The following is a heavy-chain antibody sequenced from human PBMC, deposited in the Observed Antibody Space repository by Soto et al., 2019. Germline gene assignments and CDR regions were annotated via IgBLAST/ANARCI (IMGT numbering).Heavy chain of an antibody. V-gene: IGHV4-59*01. D-gene: IGHD3-3*01. CDR1: GGSISSYY. Sequence: SETLSLTCTVSGGSISSYYWSWIRQPPGKGLEWIGYIYYSGSTNYNPSLKSRVTISVDTSKNQFSLKLSSVTAADTAVYYCAREVTIFGVVDNAMDVWGQGTTVTVSS. CDR3: AREVTIFGVVDNAMDV. CDR2: IYYSGST. J-gene: IGHJ6*02.